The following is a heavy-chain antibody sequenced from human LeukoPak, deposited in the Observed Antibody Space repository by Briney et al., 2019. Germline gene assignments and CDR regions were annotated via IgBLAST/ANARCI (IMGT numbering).Heavy chain of an antibody. D-gene: IGHD2-15*01. CDR3: ARLSIGHCSGGNCYSDY. Sequence: GESLKISCKGSGYSFTNYWIGWVRQMPGKGLEWMGIIYPGDSDTRYSPSFQGQVIISADKSISTAYLQWSSLKASDTAMYYRARLSIGHCSGGNCYSDYWGQGTLVTVSS. CDR1: GYSFTNYW. CDR2: IYPGDSDT. V-gene: IGHV5-51*01. J-gene: IGHJ4*02.